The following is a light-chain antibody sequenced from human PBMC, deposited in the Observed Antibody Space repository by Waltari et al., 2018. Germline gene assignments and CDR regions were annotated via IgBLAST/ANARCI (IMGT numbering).Light chain of an antibody. CDR2: GAS. V-gene: IGKV3-20*01. CDR1: QSVANNY. Sequence: EIVVTHSPGTLSLSPGERDTLPCRASQSVANNYLAWYQQRPGQAPRLLIYGASTRATGIPDRFTGSGSGTDFTLTLSRLEPADFAVYFCQQYVRSPYTFGQGTKLEIK. J-gene: IGKJ2*01. CDR3: QQYVRSPYT.